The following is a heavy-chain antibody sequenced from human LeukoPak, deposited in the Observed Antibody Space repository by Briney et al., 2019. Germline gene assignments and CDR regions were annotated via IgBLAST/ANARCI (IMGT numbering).Heavy chain of an antibody. CDR2: INQSGST. CDR1: GGSIRSYY. CDR3: ARGQEEWDRLQRAVHFDH. J-gene: IGHJ4*02. Sequence: SETLSLTCTVSGGSIRSYYWSWIRQPPGKGLEWIGEINQSGSTNHNPSLKSRVTISIDTSKNQFSLKLSSLTAADTAVYYCARGQEEWDRLQRAVHFDHWGQGTPVTVSS. D-gene: IGHD4-11*01. V-gene: IGHV4-34*01.